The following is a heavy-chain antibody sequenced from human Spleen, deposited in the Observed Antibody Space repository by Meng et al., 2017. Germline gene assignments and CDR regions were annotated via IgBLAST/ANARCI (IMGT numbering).Heavy chain of an antibody. V-gene: IGHV4-61*02. Sequence: SETLSLTCTVSGGSINSDTFYWSWVRQPAGKGLEWIGRIYTSGSTNYNPSLKSRVTISVDTSKNQFSLKLGSVTAADTAVYYCAREHTVSRGYFDYWGQGTLVTVSS. CDR1: GGSINSDTFY. CDR2: IYTSGST. D-gene: IGHD4-17*01. J-gene: IGHJ4*02. CDR3: AREHTVSRGYFDY.